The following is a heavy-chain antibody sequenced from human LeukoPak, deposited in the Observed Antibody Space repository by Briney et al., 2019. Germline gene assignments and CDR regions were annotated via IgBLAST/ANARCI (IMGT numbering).Heavy chain of an antibody. J-gene: IGHJ3*02. CDR2: ISGSGGST. V-gene: IGHV3-23*01. CDR1: GFTFSSYA. CDR3: AKFKAYYDFWSGLHDDFDI. Sequence: GGSLRLSCAASGFTFSSYAMSWVRQAPGKGLEWVSAISGSGGSTYYADSVKGRFTISRDNSKNTLYLQMNSLRAEDTAVYYCAKFKAYYDFWSGLHDDFDIWGQGTMVTVSS. D-gene: IGHD3-3*01.